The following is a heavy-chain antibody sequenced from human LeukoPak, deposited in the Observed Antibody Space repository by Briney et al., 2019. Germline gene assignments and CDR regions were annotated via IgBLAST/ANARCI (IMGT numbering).Heavy chain of an antibody. V-gene: IGHV1-69*04. CDR3: ARVPLKHTPLVQDDPWDGYYYGMDV. Sequence: WASVKVSCKASGRTFSSYAISWVRQAPGQGLEWMGRIIPIFGIENYAQKFQGRVTITADKSTSTAYMELSSLRSEDTAVYYCARVPLKHTPLVQDDPWDGYYYGMDVWGQGTTVTVSS. J-gene: IGHJ6*02. CDR2: IIPIFGIE. CDR1: GRTFSSYA. D-gene: IGHD1-1*01.